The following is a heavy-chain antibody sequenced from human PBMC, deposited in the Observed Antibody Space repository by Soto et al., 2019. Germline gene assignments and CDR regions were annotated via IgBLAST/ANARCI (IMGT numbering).Heavy chain of an antibody. CDR1: GGSVSDKTYY. CDR3: ARTTAVPNTLRSRYFFDY. V-gene: IGHV4-61*01. CDR2: VYYSGTT. J-gene: IGHJ4*02. D-gene: IGHD4-17*01. Sequence: SGTLSLPCSVSGGSVSDKTYYWSWIRQPPGKRLEWIGYVYYSGTTNYNPSLKSRVTISVDLSKNRFSLRLSSVTTADTALYYCARTTAVPNTLRSRYFFDYWGQGTLVTVSS.